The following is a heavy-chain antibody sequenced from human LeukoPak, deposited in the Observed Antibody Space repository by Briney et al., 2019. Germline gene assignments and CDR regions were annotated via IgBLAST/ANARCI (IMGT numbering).Heavy chain of an antibody. D-gene: IGHD4-23*01. Sequence: GGSLRLSCAASGFSFRNSWMSWVRQIPGKGLEWVANIRQDGNEIYYMDSVKGRFTISRDNAKKSLYLQMNLLRAEDTAVYYCARGPTRGNSFDYWGQGTLVTVSS. J-gene: IGHJ4*02. CDR3: ARGPTRGNSFDY. V-gene: IGHV3-7*04. CDR2: IRQDGNEI. CDR1: GFSFRNSW.